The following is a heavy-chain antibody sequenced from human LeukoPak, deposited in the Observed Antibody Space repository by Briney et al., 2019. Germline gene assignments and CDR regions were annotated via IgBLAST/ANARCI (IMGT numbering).Heavy chain of an antibody. CDR3: AKDRRNDFDF. D-gene: IGHD1-14*01. CDR2: ISWNSGSI. J-gene: IGHJ4*02. V-gene: IGHV3-9*01. CDR1: GFTFDDYT. Sequence: PGGSLRLSCAASGFTFDDYTMHWVRQAPGKGLEWVSGISWNSGSIGYADSVKGRFTISRDNAKNSLYLQMNSLRGDDTALYYCAKDRRNDFDFWGQGTLVTVSS.